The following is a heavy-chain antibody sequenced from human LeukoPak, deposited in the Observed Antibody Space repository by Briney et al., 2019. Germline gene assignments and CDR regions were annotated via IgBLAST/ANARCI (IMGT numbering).Heavy chain of an antibody. V-gene: IGHV4-39*01. CDR3: ARRPHALITPNYFDF. Sequence: PSETLSLTCTVSGGSVSNRTYYWGWIRQPPGKGLEWIGTIYYSGLTYLNPSVKSRVTLSVDTSKNQFSLKLRSVTAADTGVYYCARRPHALITPNYFDFWGQGTLVTVSS. CDR2: IYYSGLT. J-gene: IGHJ4*02. D-gene: IGHD3-22*01. CDR1: GGSVSNRTYY.